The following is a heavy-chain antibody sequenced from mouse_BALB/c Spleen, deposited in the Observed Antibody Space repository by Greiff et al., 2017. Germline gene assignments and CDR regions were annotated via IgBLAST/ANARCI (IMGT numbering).Heavy chain of an antibody. D-gene: IGHD4-1*01. J-gene: IGHJ3*01. CDR2: IYPGSGST. CDR1: GYNFTSYW. Sequence: VQLQQPGAELVKPGTSVKLSCKASGYNFTSYWINWVKLRPGQGLEWIGDIYPGSGSTNYNEKFKSKATLTVDTSSSTAYMQLSSLASEDSALYYCARDELLFAYWGQGTLVTVSA. CDR3: ARDELLFAY. V-gene: IGHV1-55*01.